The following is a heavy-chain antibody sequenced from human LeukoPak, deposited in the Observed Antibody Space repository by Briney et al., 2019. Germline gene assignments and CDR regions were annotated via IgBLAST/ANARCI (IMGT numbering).Heavy chain of an antibody. V-gene: IGHV4-59*01. Sequence: RPSETLSLTCTVSGGSISSYYWSWIRQPPGKGLEWIGYIYYSGSTNYNPSLKSRVTISVDTSKNQFSLKLSSVTAADTAVYYCARDPAAGTISGAFDIWGQGTMDTVSS. J-gene: IGHJ3*02. CDR1: GGSISSYY. D-gene: IGHD6-13*01. CDR2: IYYSGST. CDR3: ARDPAAGTISGAFDI.